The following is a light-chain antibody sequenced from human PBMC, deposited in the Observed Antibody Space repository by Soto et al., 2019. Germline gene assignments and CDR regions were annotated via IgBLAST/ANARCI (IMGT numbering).Light chain of an antibody. V-gene: IGKV1-39*01. J-gene: IGKJ4*01. CDR3: QQSYTTPLT. CDR2: VES. CDR1: QNINNY. Sequence: DVQVTHSPSSLSASVGDRVTITCRASQNINNYLNWYQQKPGKAPKLLISVESNLQSGVPSRFSGRGSGTEFTLTISSLQPEDFATYYCQQSYTTPLTFGGGTKVDIK.